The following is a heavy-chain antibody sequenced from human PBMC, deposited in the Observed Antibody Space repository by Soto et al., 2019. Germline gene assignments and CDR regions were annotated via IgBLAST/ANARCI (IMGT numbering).Heavy chain of an antibody. CDR3: AKDRGPRRQWLIGPFDH. J-gene: IGHJ4*02. Sequence: QVQLVESGGGVVQPGRSLRVSCAASGFTFSIYAMHWVRQAPGTGLEWVAVISYDGTKTYYADSVKGRFTISRDNSKNTVDLQMNSLRDEDTAVYYCAKDRGPRRQWLIGPFDHWGQGTLVTVSP. V-gene: IGHV3-30*18. D-gene: IGHD6-19*01. CDR2: ISYDGTKT. CDR1: GFTFSIYA.